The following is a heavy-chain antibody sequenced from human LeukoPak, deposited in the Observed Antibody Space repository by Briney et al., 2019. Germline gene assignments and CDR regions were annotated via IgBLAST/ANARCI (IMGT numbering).Heavy chain of an antibody. J-gene: IGHJ4*02. V-gene: IGHV4-4*07. CDR3: ARGLGQALYY. CDR2: IYTSGST. Sequence: SETLSLTCTVSGSSISSYYWSWIRQSAGKGLEWIGRIYTSGSTYYNPSLKSRVSISVDRSKNQISLKLSSVTAADTAVYYCARGLGQALYYWGQGTLVTVSS. D-gene: IGHD6-19*01. CDR1: GSSISSYY.